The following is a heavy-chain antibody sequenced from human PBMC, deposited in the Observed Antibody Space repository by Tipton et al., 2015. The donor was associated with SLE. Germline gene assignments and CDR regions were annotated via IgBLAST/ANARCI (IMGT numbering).Heavy chain of an antibody. CDR3: AKGVCSSATCYAAH. V-gene: IGHV3-9*01. Sequence: RSLRLSCAALGFTFADSAMHWMRQAPGKGLEWVSSINWNSERRGYADSVKGRFTISRDNVKKFLYLQMNSLRTDDTAFYYCAKGVCSSATCYAAHWGQGMLVTVSS. J-gene: IGHJ4*02. CDR2: INWNSERR. D-gene: IGHD2-2*01. CDR1: GFTFADSA.